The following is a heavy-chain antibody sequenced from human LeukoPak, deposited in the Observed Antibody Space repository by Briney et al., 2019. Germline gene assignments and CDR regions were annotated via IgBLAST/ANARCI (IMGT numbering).Heavy chain of an antibody. CDR1: GDSVSSGSHY. D-gene: IGHD2-2*01. CDR3: AILRYCSSTSCYFDWYFDL. J-gene: IGHJ2*01. CDR2: IYYNGGT. V-gene: IGHV4-61*01. Sequence: SETLSLTCSVSGDSVSSGSHYWSWIRQPPGKGLEWIGYIYYNGGTEYSPSLKSRVNISLDTSKNQFSLKLSSVTAADTAVYYCAILRYCSSTSCYFDWYFDLWGRGTLVTVSS.